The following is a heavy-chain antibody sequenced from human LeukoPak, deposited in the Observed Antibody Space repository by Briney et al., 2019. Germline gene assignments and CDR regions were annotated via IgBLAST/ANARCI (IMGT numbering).Heavy chain of an antibody. D-gene: IGHD1-26*01. CDR3: ARHRSGSPVSAFDI. J-gene: IGHJ3*02. Sequence: SETLSLTCAVSGYSISSGYYWGWIRRPPGKGLEWIGSIYHSGSTYYNPSLKSRVTISVDTSKNQFSLKLSSVTAADTAVYYCARHRSGSPVSAFDIWCQGTMVTVSS. CDR2: IYHSGST. CDR1: GYSISSGYY. V-gene: IGHV4-38-2*01.